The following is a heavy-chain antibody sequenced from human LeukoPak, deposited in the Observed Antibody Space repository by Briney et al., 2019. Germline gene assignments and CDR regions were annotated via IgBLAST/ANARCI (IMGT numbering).Heavy chain of an antibody. CDR2: MNPNSGNT. J-gene: IGHJ6*02. Sequence: ASVKVSCKASGYTFTSYDINWVRRATGQGLEWMGWMNPNSGNTGYAQKFQGRVTMTRNTSISTAYMELSSLRSEDTAVYYCARGPYYDILTGYYHYYYYGMDVWGQGTTVTVSS. CDR3: ARGPYYDILTGYYHYYYYGMDV. V-gene: IGHV1-8*01. CDR1: GYTFTSYD. D-gene: IGHD3-9*01.